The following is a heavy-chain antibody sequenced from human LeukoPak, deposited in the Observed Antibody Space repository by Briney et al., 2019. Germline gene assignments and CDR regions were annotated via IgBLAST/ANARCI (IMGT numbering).Heavy chain of an antibody. D-gene: IGHD3-9*01. CDR3: ASLDILTGYYTSAY. CDR1: GGSISSSNW. Sequence: SETLSLTCAVSGGSISSSNWWSWVRQPPGKGLEWIGEIYHSGSTNYNPSLKSRVTISVDKSKNQFSLKLSSVTAADTAVYYCASLDILTGYYTSAYWGQGTLVTVSS. J-gene: IGHJ4*02. CDR2: IYHSGST. V-gene: IGHV4-4*02.